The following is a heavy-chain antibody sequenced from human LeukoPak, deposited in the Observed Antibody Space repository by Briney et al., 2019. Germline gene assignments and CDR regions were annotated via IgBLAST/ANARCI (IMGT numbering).Heavy chain of an antibody. V-gene: IGHV3-9*01. J-gene: IGHJ4*02. CDR2: INWNSGNI. CDR3: ARDLNWETY. Sequence: GGSLRLSCAASGFTFDNNAMYWVRQAPGKGLEWVSGINWNSGNIGYAGSVKGRFTISRDNAKNSLYLQMSSLRAEDTAVYYCARDLNWETYWGQGTLVTVSS. D-gene: IGHD1-1*01. CDR1: GFTFDNNA.